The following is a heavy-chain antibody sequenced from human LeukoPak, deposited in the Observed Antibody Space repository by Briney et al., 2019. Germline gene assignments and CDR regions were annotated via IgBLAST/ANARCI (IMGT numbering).Heavy chain of an antibody. CDR3: ARDFNYCSGGSCYDVYDI. Sequence: PGGSLRLFCAPSTFTLSIDWMHWVREAPGKGLVCVSRINPDGSDTTYADSLKGRVTISRENAKNTLYLQMNSLRAEDTAVYYCARDFNYCSGGSCYDVYDIWGQGTMVTVSS. CDR2: INPDGSDT. CDR1: TFTLSIDW. V-gene: IGHV3-74*03. D-gene: IGHD2-15*01. J-gene: IGHJ3*02.